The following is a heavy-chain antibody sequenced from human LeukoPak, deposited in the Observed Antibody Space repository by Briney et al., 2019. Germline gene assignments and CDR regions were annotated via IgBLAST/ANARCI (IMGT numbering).Heavy chain of an antibody. CDR2: INPNSGGT. V-gene: IGHV1-2*02. CDR3: ARDHFGYGSGSYYY. J-gene: IGHJ4*02. D-gene: IGHD3-10*01. CDR1: GYTFTGYY. Sequence: ASVKVSCKASGYTFTGYYMHWVRQAPGQGLEWMGWINPNSGGTNYAQKFQGRVTMTRDTSISTAYMELSRLRSDDTAVYYCARDHFGYGSGSYYYWGQGTLVTVSS.